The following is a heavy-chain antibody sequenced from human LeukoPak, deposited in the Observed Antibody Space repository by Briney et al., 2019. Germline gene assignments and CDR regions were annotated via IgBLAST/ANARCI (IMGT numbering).Heavy chain of an antibody. J-gene: IGHJ4*02. Sequence: GGSLRLSCAVSGITLGNYGMSWVRQAPGKGLEWVAGISDSGGRTNYADSVKGRFTISRDNPKNTLYLQMNSLRAEDTAVYFCAKRGVVIRVILVGFHKEAYYFDSWGQGALVSVSS. CDR2: ISDSGGRT. V-gene: IGHV3-23*01. CDR1: GITLGNYG. CDR3: AKRGVVIRVILVGFHKEAYYFDS. D-gene: IGHD3-10*01.